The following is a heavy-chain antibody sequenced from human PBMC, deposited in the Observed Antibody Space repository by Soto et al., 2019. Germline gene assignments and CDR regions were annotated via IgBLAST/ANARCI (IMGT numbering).Heavy chain of an antibody. CDR3: ARGDFWSGYWRYYYGMDV. CDR2: INHSGST. CDR1: GGSFSGYY. V-gene: IGHV4-34*01. J-gene: IGHJ6*02. D-gene: IGHD3-3*01. Sequence: PSETLSLTCAVYGGSFSGYYWSWIRQPPGKGLEWIGEINHSGSTNYNPSLKSRVTISVDTSKNQLSLKLSSVTAADTAVYYCARGDFWSGYWRYYYGMDVWGQGTTVTVSS.